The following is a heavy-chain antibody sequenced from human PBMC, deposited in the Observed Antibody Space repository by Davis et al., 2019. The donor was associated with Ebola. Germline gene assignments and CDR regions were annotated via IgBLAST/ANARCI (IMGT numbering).Heavy chain of an antibody. CDR3: AKHYSSGWYFPDY. CDR1: GFIVSSNY. J-gene: IGHJ4*02. CDR2: IYSGGST. Sequence: GESLKISCAASGFIVSSNYMSWVRQAPGKGLEWVSVIYSGGSTYYADSVKGRFTISRDNSRSTLFLQMNSLTAEDTAIYHCAKHYSSGWYFPDYWGRGTLVTVSS. D-gene: IGHD6-19*01. V-gene: IGHV3-53*01.